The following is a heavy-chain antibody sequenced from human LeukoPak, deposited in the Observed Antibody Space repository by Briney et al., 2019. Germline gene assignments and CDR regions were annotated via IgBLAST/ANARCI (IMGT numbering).Heavy chain of an antibody. J-gene: IGHJ4*02. CDR2: ISSSSSYT. CDR3: ARASYGSGSSPGY. CDR1: GFTFSDYY. D-gene: IGHD3-10*01. Sequence: GRSLRLSCAASGFTFSDYYMSWIRQAPGKGLEWVLDISSSSSYTNYADSVKGRFTISRDNAKNSLYLEMNSLRAEDTAVYYCARASYGSGSSPGYWGQGTLVTVSS. V-gene: IGHV3-11*06.